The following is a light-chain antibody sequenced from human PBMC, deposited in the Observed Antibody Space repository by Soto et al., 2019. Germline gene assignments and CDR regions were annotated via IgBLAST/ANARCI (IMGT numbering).Light chain of an antibody. CDR1: QSISSY. J-gene: IGKJ4*02. CDR3: QQSYSTQT. V-gene: IGKV1-39*01. CDR2: AAS. Sequence: DIQMTQSPSSLSASVGDRVTITCRASQSISSYLNWYQQKPGKAPKLLIYAASSLQSGVPSRFSVSGSGTDFALTISSLQPEDFATYYCQQSYSTQTFGGGTKVEIK.